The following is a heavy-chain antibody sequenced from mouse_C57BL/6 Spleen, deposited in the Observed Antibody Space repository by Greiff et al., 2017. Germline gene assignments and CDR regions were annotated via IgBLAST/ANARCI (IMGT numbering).Heavy chain of an antibody. Sequence: QVQLQQPGAELVKPGASVKLSCKASGYTFTSYWMQWVKQRPGQGLEWIGEIDPSDSSTNYNQKFKGKATLTVDTSSSTAYMQLSSLTSEDSAVYYCAPYSNYRSWFAYWGQGTLVTVSA. CDR3: APYSNYRSWFAY. D-gene: IGHD2-5*01. V-gene: IGHV1-50*01. J-gene: IGHJ3*01. CDR1: GYTFTSYW. CDR2: IDPSDSST.